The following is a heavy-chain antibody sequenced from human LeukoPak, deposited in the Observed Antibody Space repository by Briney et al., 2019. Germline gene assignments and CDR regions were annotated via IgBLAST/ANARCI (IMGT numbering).Heavy chain of an antibody. CDR3: ARGRQRITIFGVVIKTSGFDY. J-gene: IGHJ4*02. CDR2: INHSGST. Sequence: SETLSLTCAVYGGSFSGYYLSWIRQPPGKGLEWIGEINHSGSTNYNPSLKSRVTISVDTSKNQFSLKLSSVTAADTAVYYCARGRQRITIFGVVIKTSGFDYWGRGTMVTVSS. CDR1: GGSFSGYY. V-gene: IGHV4-34*01. D-gene: IGHD3-3*01.